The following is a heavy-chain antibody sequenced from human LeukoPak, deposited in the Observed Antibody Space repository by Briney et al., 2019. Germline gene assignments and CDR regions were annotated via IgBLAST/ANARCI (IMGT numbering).Heavy chain of an antibody. CDR1: GGSFSGYY. Sequence: PSETLSLTCAVYGGSFSGYYWSWIRQPPGKGLEWIGYISYSGNTYYNPSLKSRVSISADTPKNQFSLKLSSTTAADTAVYYCARATVATPSEFDYWGQGTLVTVSS. D-gene: IGHD4-17*01. J-gene: IGHJ4*02. V-gene: IGHV4-34*09. CDR2: ISYSGNT. CDR3: ARATVATPSEFDY.